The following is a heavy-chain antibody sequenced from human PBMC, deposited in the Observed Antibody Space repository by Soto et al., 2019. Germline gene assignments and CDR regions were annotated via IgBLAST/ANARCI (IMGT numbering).Heavy chain of an antibody. D-gene: IGHD6-6*01. CDR1: GFTFRSYG. J-gene: IGHJ6*02. CDR3: AKSIAEAYSYYYPMDV. CDR2: ISHDDSDR. V-gene: IGHV3-30*18. Sequence: PGGSLRLSCAASGFTFRSYGMHWVRQAPGKGLEWVAVISHDDSDRYYADSVKGRFTISRDNNKNTLYLQMNSLRAEDTAVYYCAKSIAEAYSYYYPMDVWGQGTTVTVSS.